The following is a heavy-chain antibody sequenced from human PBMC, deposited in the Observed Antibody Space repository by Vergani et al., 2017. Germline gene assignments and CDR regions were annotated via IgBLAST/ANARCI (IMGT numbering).Heavy chain of an antibody. V-gene: IGHV4-34*01. CDR1: GGSFTSYH. D-gene: IGHD4-11*01. CDR3: ARVNTETNGHLYYYYYMDV. J-gene: IGHJ6*03. Sequence: QVQLQQWGGGLLKPSDTLSLTCVVNGGSFTSYHWTWIRPSPGEGLEWVGDIDHTGRPDYNPSLKSRLTMSVDKSRNQFSLTLNSVTATDTAIYFCARVNTETNGHLYYYYYMDVWGQGTAVTVS. CDR2: IDHTGRP.